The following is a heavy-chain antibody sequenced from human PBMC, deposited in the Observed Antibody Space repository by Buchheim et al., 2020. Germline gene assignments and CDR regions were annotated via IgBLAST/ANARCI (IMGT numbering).Heavy chain of an antibody. V-gene: IGHV3-7*01. J-gene: IGHJ4*03. CDR2: IIQDGSGK. CDR3: ARGYPYDCSSVNCAGCFDS. CDR1: GFAFSTYT. D-gene: IGHD6-19*01. Sequence: EVQLVASGGGLVQPGGSLRLSCEASGFAFSTYTMNWVRQAPGKGLEWVANIIQDGSGKNYAESVKGGFTVSRDNAKDLVFLQMDSLTAEDTAVYFCARGYPYDCSSVNCAGCFDSWGQGSL.